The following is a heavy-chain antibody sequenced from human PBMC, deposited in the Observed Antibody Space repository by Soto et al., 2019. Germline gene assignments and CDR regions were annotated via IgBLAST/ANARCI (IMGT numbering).Heavy chain of an antibody. Sequence: PGGSLRLSCAGAGFMFKNFGMHWVRQAPDKGLEWLSVIPGDVSNAIYADSVKGRFAMSKDNSKNMVYLYMSSLRPEDSGVYYCPKDPAGSTLGFFELWGQGTRVTVSS. V-gene: IGHV3-30*18. CDR2: IPGDVSNA. CDR1: GFMFKNFG. CDR3: PKDPAGSTLGFFEL. J-gene: IGHJ3*01. D-gene: IGHD3-10*01.